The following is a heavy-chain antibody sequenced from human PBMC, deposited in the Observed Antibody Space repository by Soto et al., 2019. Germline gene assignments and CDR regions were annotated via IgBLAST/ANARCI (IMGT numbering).Heavy chain of an antibody. CDR1: GGSFSGYY. Sequence: SETLSLTCAVYGGSFSGYYWSWIRQPPGKGLEWIGEINHSGSTNYNPSLKSRVTISVDTSKNQFSLKLSSVTAADTAVYYCARGPRANWLDPWGQGTLVTVSS. V-gene: IGHV4-34*01. CDR2: INHSGST. CDR3: ARGPRANWLDP. J-gene: IGHJ5*02.